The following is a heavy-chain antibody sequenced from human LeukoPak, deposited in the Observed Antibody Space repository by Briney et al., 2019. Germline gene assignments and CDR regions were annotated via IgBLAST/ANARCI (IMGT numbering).Heavy chain of an antibody. D-gene: IGHD1-26*01. Sequence: PGGSLRLSCAASGFTFTSYAMGWVRQAPGKGLEWVSHITSSGGSTYYADSVKGRFTISRDNSKNTLYLQMNSLRAEDTAVYYCAKDRMPMAVGATTYFDYWGQGTLVTVSS. V-gene: IGHV3-23*01. CDR2: ITSSGGST. CDR3: AKDRMPMAVGATTYFDY. J-gene: IGHJ4*02. CDR1: GFTFTSYA.